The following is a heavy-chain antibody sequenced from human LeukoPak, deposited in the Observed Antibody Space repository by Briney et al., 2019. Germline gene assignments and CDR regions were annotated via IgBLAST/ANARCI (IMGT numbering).Heavy chain of an antibody. CDR3: TTKYYYDSSGYYRNDY. CDR1: GFTFSNAW. CDR2: IKSKTDGGTT. D-gene: IGHD3-22*01. J-gene: IGHJ4*02. V-gene: IGHV3-15*01. Sequence: GGSLRLSCAASGFTFSNAWMSWVRQAPGKGLEWVGRIKSKTDGGTTDYAAPVKGRFTISRDDSRNTLYLQMNSLKTEDTAVYYCTTKYYYDSSGYYRNDYWGQGTLVTVSS.